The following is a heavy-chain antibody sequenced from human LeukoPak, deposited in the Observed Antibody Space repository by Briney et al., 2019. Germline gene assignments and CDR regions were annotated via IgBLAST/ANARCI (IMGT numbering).Heavy chain of an antibody. CDR1: GFTFSSYW. CDR3: ARRYCSSTSCYKGLDY. V-gene: IGHV3-74*01. CDR2: INSDGSST. D-gene: IGHD2-2*02. J-gene: IGHJ4*02. Sequence: GGSLRLSCAASGFTFSSYWMHWVRQAPGKVLVWVSRINSDGSSTSYADSVKGRFTISRDNAKNTLYLQVNSLRAEDTAVYYCARRYCSSTSCYKGLDYWGQGTLVTVSS.